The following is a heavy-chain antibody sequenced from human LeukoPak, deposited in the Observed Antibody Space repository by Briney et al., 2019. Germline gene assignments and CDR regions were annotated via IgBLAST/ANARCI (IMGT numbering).Heavy chain of an antibody. CDR3: ARRDGIVVVVAAWAFDI. D-gene: IGHD2-15*01. CDR2: IKQDGSEK. V-gene: IGHV3-7*01. J-gene: IGHJ3*02. Sequence: GGSLRLSCAASGFTFSSYWMSWVSQAPGKGLEWVANIKQDGSEKYYVDSVKGRFTISRDNAKNSLHLQMNSLRAEDTAVYYYARRDGIVVVVAAWAFDIWGQGTMVTVSS. CDR1: GFTFSSYW.